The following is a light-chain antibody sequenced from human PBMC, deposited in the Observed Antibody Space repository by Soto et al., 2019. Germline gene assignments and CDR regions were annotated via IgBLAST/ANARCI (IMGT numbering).Light chain of an antibody. Sequence: DIVMTQSPLSLAFTSGETASISCRSRQSLLHSNGYNYLDWDLQKPGQSPQLLNYLGSNRAYGVPDKFSSRGSDTDFTLKISRVEAEDVGVYYCMQPLQSWTCGRGTKVEIK. J-gene: IGKJ1*01. CDR1: QSLLHSNGYNY. CDR3: MQPLQSWT. V-gene: IGKV2-28*01. CDR2: LGS.